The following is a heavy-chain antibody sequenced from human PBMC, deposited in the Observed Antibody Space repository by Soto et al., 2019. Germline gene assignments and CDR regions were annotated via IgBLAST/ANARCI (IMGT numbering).Heavy chain of an antibody. Sequence: PSVKVSCKASGYTFTSYAMHWVRQAPGQRLEWMGWINAGNGNTKYSQKFQGRVTITRDTSASTAYMELSSLRSEDTAVYYCARVNRDFWSGYYNYFDYWGQGTLVTVSS. V-gene: IGHV1-3*01. CDR3: ARVNRDFWSGYYNYFDY. J-gene: IGHJ4*02. CDR2: INAGNGNT. CDR1: GYTFTSYA. D-gene: IGHD3-3*01.